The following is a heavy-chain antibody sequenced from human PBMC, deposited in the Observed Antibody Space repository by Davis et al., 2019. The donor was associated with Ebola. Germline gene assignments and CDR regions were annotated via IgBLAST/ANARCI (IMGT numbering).Heavy chain of an antibody. D-gene: IGHD2-2*02. CDR2: IIPILGIA. Sequence: SVKVSCKASGGTFSSYAISWVRQAPGQGLEWMGRIIPILGIANYAQKFQGRVTITADKSTSAAYMELSSLRSEDTAVYYCARDCSSNSCYTSFGVNWGQGTLVTVSS. J-gene: IGHJ4*02. CDR1: GGTFSSYA. CDR3: ARDCSSNSCYTSFGVN. V-gene: IGHV1-69*04.